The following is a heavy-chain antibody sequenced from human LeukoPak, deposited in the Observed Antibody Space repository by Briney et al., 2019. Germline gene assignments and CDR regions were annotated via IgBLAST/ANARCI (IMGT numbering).Heavy chain of an antibody. CDR3: ASSSGYSYGSDY. V-gene: IGHV3-9*01. D-gene: IGHD5-18*01. CDR2: ISWNSGSI. CDR1: GFTFDDYA. Sequence: GGSLRLSCAASGFTFDDYAMHWVRQAPGKGLEWVSGISWNSGSIGYADSVKGRFTISRDNAKNSLYLQMNSLRAEDTAVYYCASSSGYSYGSDYWGQGTLVTVSS. J-gene: IGHJ4*02.